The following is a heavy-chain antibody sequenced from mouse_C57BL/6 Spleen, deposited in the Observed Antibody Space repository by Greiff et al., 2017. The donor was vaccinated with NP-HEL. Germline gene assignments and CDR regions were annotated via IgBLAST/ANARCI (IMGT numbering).Heavy chain of an antibody. CDR2: ISDGGSYT. J-gene: IGHJ2*01. V-gene: IGHV5-4*01. D-gene: IGHD1-1*01. CDR3: ARDLITTVVYFDY. CDR1: GFTFSSYA. Sequence: DVMLVESGGGLVKPGGSLKLSCAASGFTFSSYAMSWVRQTPEKRLEWVATISDGGSYTYYPDNVKGRFTISRDNAKNNLYLQMSHLKSEDTAMYYCARDLITTVVYFDYWGQGTTLTVSS.